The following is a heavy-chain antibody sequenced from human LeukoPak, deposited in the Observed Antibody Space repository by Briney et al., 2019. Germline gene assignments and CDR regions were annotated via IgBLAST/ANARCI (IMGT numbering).Heavy chain of an antibody. CDR2: MHTSGNT. D-gene: IGHD6-13*01. CDR3: ARASKGSKALLY. V-gene: IGHV4-4*07. J-gene: IGHJ4*02. Sequence: SETLSLTCSVSGVSVSGYYWSWVRQPVGKELEWIGRMHTSGNTKYNPSLKSRVTMSVDTSNNQFSLKLSSVTAADTAVYYCARASKGSKALLYWGQGTLVTVSS. CDR1: GVSVSGYY.